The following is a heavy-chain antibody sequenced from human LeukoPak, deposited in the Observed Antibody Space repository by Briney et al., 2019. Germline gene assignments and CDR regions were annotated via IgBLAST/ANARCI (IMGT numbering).Heavy chain of an antibody. J-gene: IGHJ4*02. Sequence: GGSLRLSCAASGFTFSSDAMSWVRQAPGKGLEWVSTINYSGGTTYYADSVKGWFTISRDNSQNMLYLQMNSLRAEDTAVYFCANRPGWRAFDYWGQGTLVTVSS. V-gene: IGHV3-23*01. CDR3: ANRPGWRAFDY. CDR1: GFTFSSDA. CDR2: INYSGGTT.